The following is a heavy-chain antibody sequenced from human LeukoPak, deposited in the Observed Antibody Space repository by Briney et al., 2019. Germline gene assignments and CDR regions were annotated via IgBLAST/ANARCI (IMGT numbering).Heavy chain of an antibody. CDR2: ISSSSTSI. J-gene: IGHJ4*02. D-gene: IGHD2-21*01. V-gene: IGHV3-21*03. CDR1: GFTFSDYT. Sequence: GWSLRLSCAASGFTFSDYTMNWVRQAPGKGLEWVSSISSSSTSIYYADSVKGRFTISRDNAKNSLYLQMNSLRAEDTAMYYCARDFAVMAYWGQGTLVTVSS. CDR3: ARDFAVMAY.